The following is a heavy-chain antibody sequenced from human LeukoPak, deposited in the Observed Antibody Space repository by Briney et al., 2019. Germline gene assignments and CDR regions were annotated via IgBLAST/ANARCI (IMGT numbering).Heavy chain of an antibody. CDR2: MNPNSGNT. CDR1: GYTFTSYD. D-gene: IGHD4-17*01. CDR3: ARAYYKAYGDYLGY. J-gene: IGHJ4*02. Sequence: GASVKVSCKASGYTFTSYDINWVRQATGQGLEWMGWMNPNSGNTGYAQKFQGRVTMTRNTSISTAYMELSSLRSEDTAVYCCARAYYKAYGDYLGYWGQGTLVTVSS. V-gene: IGHV1-8*01.